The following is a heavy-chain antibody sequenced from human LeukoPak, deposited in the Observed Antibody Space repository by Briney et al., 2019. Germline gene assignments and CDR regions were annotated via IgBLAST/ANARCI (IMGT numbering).Heavy chain of an antibody. V-gene: IGHV1-69*04. D-gene: IGHD2-2*02. J-gene: IGHJ4*02. CDR1: GGTFTSYT. CDR3: ARDPRGYCSSTSCYNFDY. Sequence: SVKVSCKASGGTFTSYTISWVRQAPGQGLEWMGRIIPILGIANYAQKFQGRVTITADKSPSTAYMELSSLRSEDTAVYYCARDPRGYCSSTSCYNFDYWGQGTLVTVSS. CDR2: IIPILGIA.